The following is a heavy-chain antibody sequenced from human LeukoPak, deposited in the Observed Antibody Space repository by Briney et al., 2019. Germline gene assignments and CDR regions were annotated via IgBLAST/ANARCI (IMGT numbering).Heavy chain of an antibody. CDR1: GGSISSSNW. Sequence: PSGTLSLTCAVSGGSISSSNWWNWVRQPPGKGLEWIGEIYHSGSTNYNPSLKSRVTISVDKSKNQFSLKLSSVTAADTAVYYCARAGIAVAGDWFDPWGQGTLVTVSS. CDR3: ARAGIAVAGDWFDP. V-gene: IGHV4-4*02. D-gene: IGHD6-19*01. CDR2: IYHSGST. J-gene: IGHJ5*02.